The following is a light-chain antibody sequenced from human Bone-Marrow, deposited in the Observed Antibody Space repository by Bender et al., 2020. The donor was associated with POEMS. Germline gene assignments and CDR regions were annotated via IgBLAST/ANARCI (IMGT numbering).Light chain of an antibody. CDR2: EVT. J-gene: IGLJ2*01. V-gene: IGLV2-14*01. CDR1: TTDIGTYDY. Sequence: QSALTQPASVSGSPGQSITISCTGTTTDIGTYDYVSWYQHHPDKAPKLIIYEVTSRPSGVSNRFSGSKSGTMASLTISGLQAEDEATYYCSSFTSMATLLFGGGTKLTV. CDR3: SSFTSMATLL.